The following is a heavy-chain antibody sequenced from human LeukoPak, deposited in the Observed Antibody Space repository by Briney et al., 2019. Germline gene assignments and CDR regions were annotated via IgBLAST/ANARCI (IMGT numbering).Heavy chain of an antibody. J-gene: IGHJ4*02. V-gene: IGHV1-18*01. CDR2: ISAYNDDT. D-gene: IGHD2-15*01. CDR1: GYTFTTFT. Sequence: ASVTVSCTASGYTFTTFTISWVRQAPGQGLEWMGWISAYNDDTDYAQKFQGRVTMTTDTSTTTAYMELRSLRSDDTAVYYCARGDSGGSCYHYWGQGTLVTVSS. CDR3: ARGDSGGSCYHY.